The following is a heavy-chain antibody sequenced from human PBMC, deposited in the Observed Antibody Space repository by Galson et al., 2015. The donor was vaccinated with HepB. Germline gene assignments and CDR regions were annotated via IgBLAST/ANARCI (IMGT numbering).Heavy chain of an antibody. CDR1: GFTFSSYD. CDR3: AREAVAGRGHFDY. Sequence: SLRLSCAASGFTFSSYDMNWVRQAPGKGLEWVSYISSGSTIIYYVDSVKGRFTISRDNAKNSMYLQMNSLTAEDTAVYYCAREAVAGRGHFDYWGQGTLVTVSS. D-gene: IGHD6-19*01. CDR2: ISSGSTII. V-gene: IGHV3-48*04. J-gene: IGHJ4*02.